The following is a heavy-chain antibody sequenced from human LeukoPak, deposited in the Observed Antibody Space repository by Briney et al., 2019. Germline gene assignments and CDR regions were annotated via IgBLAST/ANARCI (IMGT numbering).Heavy chain of an antibody. V-gene: IGHV4-34*01. CDR2: INHSGST. J-gene: IGHJ3*02. CDR1: GGSFSGYY. CDR3: ARVLSDAFDI. Sequence: SETLSLTCAVYGGSFSGYYWSWIRQPPGKGLEWIGEINHSGSTNYNPSLKSRVTISVDTSKNQFSLKLSSVTAADTAVYYCARVLSDAFDIWSQGTMVTVSS.